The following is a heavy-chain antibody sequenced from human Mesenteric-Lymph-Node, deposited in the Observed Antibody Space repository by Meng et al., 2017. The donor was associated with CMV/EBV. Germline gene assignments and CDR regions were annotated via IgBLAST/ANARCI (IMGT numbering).Heavy chain of an antibody. J-gene: IGHJ4*02. CDR3: ARGSSYDILTGYFDY. CDR1: GGSFSGYY. CDR2: INHSGST. D-gene: IGHD3-9*01. V-gene: IGHV4-34*01. Sequence: HRWGGVLLKPSETLSVTCAVYGGSFSGYYWNWIRQSPEKGLEWIGEINHSGSTTYNPSFTSRIIISVDTSTNQISLNMSSVTAADTAVYYCARGSSYDILTGYFDYWGQGALVTVSS.